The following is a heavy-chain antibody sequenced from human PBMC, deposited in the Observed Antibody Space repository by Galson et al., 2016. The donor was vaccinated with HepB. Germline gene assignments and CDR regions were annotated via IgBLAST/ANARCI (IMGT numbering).Heavy chain of an antibody. V-gene: IGHV4-61*02. CDR2: IHTSGSI. CDR1: GGSMTSATYY. CDR3: ARGLGVGVPKWAHDSDNSGVLNLHSYYMDV. D-gene: IGHD3-22*01. Sequence: TLSLTCTVSGGSMTSATYYWTWVRQPAGKGLEWIGRIHTSGSIKNPSLKSRVGISIDTSKNQFSLRLTSVTAADTAVYYCARGLGVGVPKWAHDSDNSGVLNLHSYYMDVWGKGTTVTVSS. J-gene: IGHJ6*03.